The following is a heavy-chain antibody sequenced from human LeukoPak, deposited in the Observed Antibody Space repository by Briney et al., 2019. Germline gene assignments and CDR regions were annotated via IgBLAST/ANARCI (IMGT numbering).Heavy chain of an antibody. Sequence: PSETLSLTCTVPGGSISRYYWSWIRQPAGKGLEWIGRIYTSGSTNYNASLKSRVSMSVDTSKNQFSLKLSSVTAADTAVFYCARENSGSYREFDYWGQGTLVTVSS. V-gene: IGHV4-4*07. D-gene: IGHD1-26*01. CDR3: ARENSGSYREFDY. CDR1: GGSISRYY. CDR2: IYTSGST. J-gene: IGHJ4*02.